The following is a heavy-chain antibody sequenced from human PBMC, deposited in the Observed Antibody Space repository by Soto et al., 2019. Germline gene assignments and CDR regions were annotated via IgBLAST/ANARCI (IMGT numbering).Heavy chain of an antibody. J-gene: IGHJ4*02. D-gene: IGHD3-10*01. V-gene: IGHV4-30-4*01. Sequence: SETLSLTCTVSGGSISSGDYYWSWIRQPPGKGLEWIGYIYYSGSTYYNPSLKSRVTISVDTSKNQFSLKLSSVTAADTAVYYCARENNVLPGGYFDYWGQGTLVTVSS. CDR1: GGSISSGDYY. CDR3: ARENNVLPGGYFDY. CDR2: IYYSGST.